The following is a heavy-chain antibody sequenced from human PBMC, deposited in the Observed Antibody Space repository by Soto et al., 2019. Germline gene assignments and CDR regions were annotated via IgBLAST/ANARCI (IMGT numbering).Heavy chain of an antibody. CDR3: ARFAHASYFDY. CDR1: GGSINGYY. V-gene: IGHV4-4*07. CDR2: IYATGNT. J-gene: IGHJ4*02. Sequence: SDTLSLTCTVSGGSINGYYWSWIRQPAGKGMEWIGRIYATGNTNYNPSLKIRVTMSADSSGIHFSLKLRSVTAADTAVYYCARFAHASYFDYWGQGILVTVSS. D-gene: IGHD3-16*01.